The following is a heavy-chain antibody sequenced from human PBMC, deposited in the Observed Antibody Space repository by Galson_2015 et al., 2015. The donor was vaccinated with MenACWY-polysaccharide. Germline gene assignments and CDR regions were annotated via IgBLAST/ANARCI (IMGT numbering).Heavy chain of an antibody. CDR3: ARGQKTLGP. J-gene: IGHJ5*02. V-gene: IGHV3-7*04. CDR2: IKQDGSEN. CDR1: GFTFSGYW. Sequence: SLRLSCAASGFTFSGYWMSWVRQAPGKGLEWVANIKQDGSENYYVDSVKGRITISRDNAKNSLYLQMNSLRDEDTAVYYCARGQKTLGPWGQGTLVTVSS.